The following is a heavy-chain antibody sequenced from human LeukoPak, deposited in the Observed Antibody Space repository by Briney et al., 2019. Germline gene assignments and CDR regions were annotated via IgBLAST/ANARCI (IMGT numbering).Heavy chain of an antibody. J-gene: IGHJ4*02. CDR3: ARDRLVYRRDY. CDR1: GGSISSSSYY. Sequence: SETLSLTCTVSGGSISSSSYYWGWIRQPPGKGLEWIGSIYYSGSTYYNPSLKSRVTISVDTSKNQFSLKLSSVTAADSGVYYCARDRLVYRRDYWGQGTLVTVSS. CDR2: IYYSGST. V-gene: IGHV4-39*07. D-gene: IGHD1-26*01.